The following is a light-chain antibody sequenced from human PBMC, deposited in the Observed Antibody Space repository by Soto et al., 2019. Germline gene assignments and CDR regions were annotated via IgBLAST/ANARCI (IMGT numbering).Light chain of an antibody. CDR2: GAF. CDR3: QQYNDWPLT. Sequence: EIEMTQSPVTLSVSPSQSAPLSSRSSQSVSSNLAWYQQKPGQAPSLLIYGAFTRATGIPARFSGTGSGTEFTLTISSLQSEDFALYYCQQYNDWPLTFGQGTKVDIK. V-gene: IGKV3-15*01. J-gene: IGKJ1*01. CDR1: QSVSSN.